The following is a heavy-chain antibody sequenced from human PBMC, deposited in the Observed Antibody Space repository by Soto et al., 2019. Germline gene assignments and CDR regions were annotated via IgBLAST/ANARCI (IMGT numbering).Heavy chain of an antibody. CDR3: ARERSSWRH. CDR1: GFTFSTYW. V-gene: IGHV3-7*01. CDR2: INQDGSEK. D-gene: IGHD6-13*01. J-gene: IGHJ4*02. Sequence: EVQVVESGGGLVQPGGSLRLSCAASGFTFSTYWMSWVRQAPGKGLEWVANINQDGSEKYYVDSVKGRFTISRDNAKNSLYLQMNSLRVEDTAVYYCARERSSWRHWGQGTLVTVSS.